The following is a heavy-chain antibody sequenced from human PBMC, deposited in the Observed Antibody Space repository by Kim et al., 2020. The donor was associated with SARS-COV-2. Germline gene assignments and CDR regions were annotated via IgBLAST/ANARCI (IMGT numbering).Heavy chain of an antibody. J-gene: IGHJ6*02. V-gene: IGHV1-46*01. CDR2: INPSGGST. CDR3: AREGKDTAMATDPPNYYYYGMDV. D-gene: IGHD5-18*01. Sequence: ASVKVSCKASGYTFTSYYMHWVRQAPGQGLEWMGIINPSGGSTSYAQKFQGRVTMTRDTSTSTVYMELSSLRSEDTAVCYCAREGKDTAMATDPPNYYYYGMDVWGQGTTVTVSS. CDR1: GYTFTSYY.